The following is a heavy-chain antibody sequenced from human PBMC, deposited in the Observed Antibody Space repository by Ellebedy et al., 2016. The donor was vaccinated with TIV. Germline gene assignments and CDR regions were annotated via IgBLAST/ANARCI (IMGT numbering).Heavy chain of an antibody. Sequence: PWGSLRLSCAASGFTFSSYPMSWVRQAPGKGLEWVSAISGGGGTTYYADSVKGRFTISRDNSKSTLYLQMNSLRADDTAVYDCAKLPTVSPGRDWFDPWGQGTLVTVSS. V-gene: IGHV3-23*01. CDR2: ISGGGGTT. D-gene: IGHD4-17*01. CDR1: GFTFSSYP. CDR3: AKLPTVSPGRDWFDP. J-gene: IGHJ5*02.